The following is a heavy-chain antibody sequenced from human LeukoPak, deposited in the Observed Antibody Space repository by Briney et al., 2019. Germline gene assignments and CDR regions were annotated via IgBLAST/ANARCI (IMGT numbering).Heavy chain of an antibody. CDR1: GYTFTGYY. V-gene: IGHV1-2*04. D-gene: IGHD3-22*01. CDR3: ARGAAYYYDSSGSIPYDC. CDR2: INPNSGGT. J-gene: IGHJ4*02. Sequence: ASVKVSCKASGYTFTGYYMHWVRQAPGQGLEWMGWINPNSGGTNYAQKFQGWVTMTRDTSISTAYMELSRLRSDDTAVYYCARGAAYYYDSSGSIPYDCWGQGTLVTVSS.